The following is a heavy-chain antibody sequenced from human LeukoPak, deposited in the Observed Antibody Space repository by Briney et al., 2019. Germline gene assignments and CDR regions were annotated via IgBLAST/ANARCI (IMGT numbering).Heavy chain of an antibody. V-gene: IGHV3-48*04. CDR2: ISGSSTTI. Sequence: GGSLRLSCAASGFTFNSYSMYWVRQAPGKGLEWVSYISGSSTTIYYADSVKGRFIISRDNAKNSLYLQMNSLRAEDTAVYYCARDGHYDILTGYFQDWGQGTLVTVSS. D-gene: IGHD3-9*01. J-gene: IGHJ1*01. CDR1: GFTFNSYS. CDR3: ARDGHYDILTGYFQD.